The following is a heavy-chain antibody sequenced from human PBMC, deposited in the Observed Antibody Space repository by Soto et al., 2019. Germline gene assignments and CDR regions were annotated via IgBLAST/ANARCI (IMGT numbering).Heavy chain of an antibody. Sequence: GGSLRLSCAASGLTFCSYWMSWVRQAPGKGLEWVSGINWNSGSIGYADSVKGRFTISRDNAKTSLYLQMNSLRAEDTALYYCAKDRGSGSYAANYYYYGMDVWGQGTTVTVSS. D-gene: IGHD3-10*01. CDR1: GLTFCSYW. V-gene: IGHV3-9*01. CDR2: INWNSGSI. J-gene: IGHJ6*02. CDR3: AKDRGSGSYAANYYYYGMDV.